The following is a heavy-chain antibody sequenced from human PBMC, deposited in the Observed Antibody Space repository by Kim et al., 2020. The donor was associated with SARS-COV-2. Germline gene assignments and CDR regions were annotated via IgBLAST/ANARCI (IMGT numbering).Heavy chain of an antibody. CDR3: ARDYDILTVKHDAFDI. CDR2: IKQDGSEK. Sequence: GGSLRLSCVASGFTFSSFWISWVRQAPGKGLEWVANIKQDGSEKYYVDSVKGRFTISRDNAKNSLYLQMNSLRAEDTAVYYCARDYDILTVKHDAFDIWGQGTMGTVSS. D-gene: IGHD3-9*01. CDR1: GFTFSSFW. V-gene: IGHV3-7*01. J-gene: IGHJ3*02.